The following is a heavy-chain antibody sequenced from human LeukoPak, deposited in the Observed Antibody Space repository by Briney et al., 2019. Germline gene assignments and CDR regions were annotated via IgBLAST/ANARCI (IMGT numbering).Heavy chain of an antibody. CDR3: ARTARSGSYPKRARDAFDI. V-gene: IGHV4-34*01. CDR2: INHSGST. J-gene: IGHJ3*02. CDR1: GGSFSGYY. Sequence: SETLSLTCAGYGGSFSGYYWSWLRQPPGKGLEWIGEINHSGSTNYNPSLKSRVTISVDTSKNQFSLKLSSVTAADTAVYYCARTARSGSYPKRARDAFDIWGQGTMVTVSS. D-gene: IGHD3-10*01.